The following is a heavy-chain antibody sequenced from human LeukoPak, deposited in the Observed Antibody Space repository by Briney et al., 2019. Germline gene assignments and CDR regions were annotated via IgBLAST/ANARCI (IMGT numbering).Heavy chain of an antibody. CDR2: ISASGTLT. CDR3: GLHLDP. D-gene: IGHD4-11*01. V-gene: IGHV3-48*03. Sequence: GGSLRLSCAASGFSFSSYEMNWVRQAPGKGLEWISYISASGTLTHYADSVEGRFTISRDNAKNSLYLQMNSLRGEDTAVYYCGLHLDPWGQGTLVTVSS. J-gene: IGHJ5*02. CDR1: GFSFSSYE.